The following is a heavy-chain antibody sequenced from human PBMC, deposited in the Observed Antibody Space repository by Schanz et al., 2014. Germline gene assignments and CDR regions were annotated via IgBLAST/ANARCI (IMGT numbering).Heavy chain of an antibody. CDR1: GYSFSAHY. CDR3: VRLDVHDY. CDR2: INPNNGVT. J-gene: IGHJ4*02. V-gene: IGHV1-2*04. D-gene: IGHD3-16*01. Sequence: QVQLVQSGAEVKKPGASLKVSCKASGYSFSAHYLHWEREAPGQGLDWMGWINPNNGVTKFAQKFQGWVTVTRDTSISTVYMEVSSLKTEDTAVYYCVRLDVHDYWGQGTLVTVSA.